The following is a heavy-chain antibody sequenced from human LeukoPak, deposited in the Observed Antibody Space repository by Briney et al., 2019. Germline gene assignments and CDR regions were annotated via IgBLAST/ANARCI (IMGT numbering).Heavy chain of an antibody. J-gene: IGHJ4*02. D-gene: IGHD3-16*01. Sequence: ASVKVSCKASGYTFTGYYMHWVRQAPGQGLEWMGWINPNCGGTNYAQKFQGRVTMTRDTSISTAYMELSRLRSDDTAVYYCARDTRQGYVFYFDYWGQGTLVTVSS. CDR2: INPNCGGT. CDR1: GYTFTGYY. CDR3: ARDTRQGYVFYFDY. V-gene: IGHV1-2*02.